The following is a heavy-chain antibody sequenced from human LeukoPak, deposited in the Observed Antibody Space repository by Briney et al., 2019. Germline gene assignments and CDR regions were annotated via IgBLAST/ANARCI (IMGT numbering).Heavy chain of an antibody. V-gene: IGHV3-23*01. D-gene: IGHD1-1*01. CDR3: AKGTGTTKGFFYYAMDV. CDR1: GFTFSSYA. J-gene: IGHJ6*02. Sequence: GGSLRLSCAASGFTFSSYAMSWVRQAPGKGLEWVSGSSGSGGSTYYADSVKGRFTISRDNSKNTLYLQMNSLRAEDTAVYYCAKGTGTTKGFFYYAMDVWGQGTTVTVSS. CDR2: SSGSGGST.